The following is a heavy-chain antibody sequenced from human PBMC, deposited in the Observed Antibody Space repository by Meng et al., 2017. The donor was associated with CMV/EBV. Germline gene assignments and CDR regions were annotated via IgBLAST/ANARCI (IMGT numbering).Heavy chain of an antibody. Sequence: VQSGSEVMKPGASVTVSCKASGYTFTSYGISWVLQAPGRGLEWMGWISAYNCNPNYAQKLQGRVTMTTDTSTSTAYMEPRRMRSADTAVYYCARGGASSGYDLIDYWGQGTLVTVSS. CDR3: ARGGASSGYDLIDY. CDR1: GYTFTSYG. D-gene: IGHD5-12*01. V-gene: IGHV1-18*01. CDR2: ISAYNCNP. J-gene: IGHJ4*02.